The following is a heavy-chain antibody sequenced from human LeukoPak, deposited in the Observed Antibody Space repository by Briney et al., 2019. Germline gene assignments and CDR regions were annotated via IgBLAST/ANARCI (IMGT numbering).Heavy chain of an antibody. J-gene: IGHJ4*02. CDR3: ARTYYYGSGSYYNPGH. CDR2: IYPGDSDT. CDR1: GYSFSTYW. Sequence: GESLKISCKGSGYSFSTYWIGWVRQMPGKGLEWMGIIYPGDSDTRYSPSFQGQVTISADKSISTAYLQLSSLKASDTAMYYCARTYYYGSGSYYNPGHWGQGTLVTASS. D-gene: IGHD3-10*01. V-gene: IGHV5-51*01.